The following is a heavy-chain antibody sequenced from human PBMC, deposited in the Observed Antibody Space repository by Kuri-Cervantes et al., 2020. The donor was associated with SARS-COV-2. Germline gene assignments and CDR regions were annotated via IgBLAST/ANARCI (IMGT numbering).Heavy chain of an antibody. J-gene: IGHJ5*02. CDR2: IYHSGTP. CDR3: ARVTDYDFWTGRNWFDP. D-gene: IGHD3-3*01. CDR1: GYSISSGYY. Sequence: GSLRLSCAVSGYSISSGYYWGWIRQAPGKGLEWIGSIYHSGTPYYNPSLKSRVIISVDTSMNQFSLKLTSVTAADTAVYYCARVTDYDFWTGRNWFDPWGQGTLVTVSS. V-gene: IGHV4-38-2*01.